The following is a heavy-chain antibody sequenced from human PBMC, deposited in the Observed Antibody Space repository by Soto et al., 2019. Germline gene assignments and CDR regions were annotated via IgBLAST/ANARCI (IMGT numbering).Heavy chain of an antibody. Sequence: QVQLVQSGAEVKKPGSSVKVSCKASGGTFSSYAVSWVRQAPGQGLEWMGVIIPILATPKYAQKFQGRVTITAEEATTTAYMELSRLRPDDTAVYYCARESSSPNYYFYGMDVWGHGTTVIVSS. CDR3: ARESSSPNYYFYGMDV. CDR1: GGTFSSYA. V-gene: IGHV1-69*01. D-gene: IGHD2-2*01. J-gene: IGHJ6*02. CDR2: IIPILATP.